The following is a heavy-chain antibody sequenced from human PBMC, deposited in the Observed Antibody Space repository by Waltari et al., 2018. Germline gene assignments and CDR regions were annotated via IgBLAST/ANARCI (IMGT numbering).Heavy chain of an antibody. Sequence: QEQLVQSGAEVKKPGASMKVSCKVSGYPLSTFGLSWVRQVPGQGPEWMGWTTAYNGDTRYAQKFQGRITMTTDTSTDTAYMELRSLTSDDTALYYCARDRKDGINYAFDIWGQGTMVIV. CDR1: GYPLSTFG. CDR2: TTAYNGDT. D-gene: IGHD3-10*01. J-gene: IGHJ3*02. CDR3: ARDRKDGINYAFDI. V-gene: IGHV1-18*01.